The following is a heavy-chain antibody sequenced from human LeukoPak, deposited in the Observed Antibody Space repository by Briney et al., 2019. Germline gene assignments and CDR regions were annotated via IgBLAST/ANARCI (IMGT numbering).Heavy chain of an antibody. CDR2: ISAYNGNT. CDR1: GYTFTGYY. Sequence: ASVKVSCKASGYTFTGYYMHWVRQAPGQGLEWMGWISAYNGNTNYAQKVQGRVTMTTDTSTSTAYMELRSLRSDDTAVYYCARYGSGKYTFDIWGQGTMVTVSS. J-gene: IGHJ3*02. CDR3: ARYGSGKYTFDI. D-gene: IGHD3-10*01. V-gene: IGHV1-18*04.